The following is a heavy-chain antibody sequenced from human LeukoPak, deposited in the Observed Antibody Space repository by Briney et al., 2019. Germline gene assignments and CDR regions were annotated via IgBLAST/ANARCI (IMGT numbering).Heavy chain of an antibody. D-gene: IGHD1-1*01. Sequence: SETLSLTCTVSGGSISSYYWNWIRQPPGKGLEWIGYIYSSGSTNYNPSLKSRVTISLDTSKNQFFLKLSSVTAADTAVYYCASTSGTTSQPFDYWGQGTLVTVSS. V-gene: IGHV4-4*09. CDR3: ASTSGTTSQPFDY. CDR1: GGSISSYY. J-gene: IGHJ4*02. CDR2: IYSSGST.